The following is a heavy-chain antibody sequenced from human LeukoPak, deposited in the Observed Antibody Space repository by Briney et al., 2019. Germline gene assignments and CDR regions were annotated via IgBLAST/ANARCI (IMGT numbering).Heavy chain of an antibody. CDR2: IRSKAYGGTT. J-gene: IGHJ4*02. CDR3: TRVGSSGYYRGYFDY. CDR1: GFTFGDYA. D-gene: IGHD3-22*01. Sequence: GGSLRLSCTASGFTFGDYAMSWVRQAPGKGLEWVGFIRSKAYGGTTEYAASVKGRFTISRDDSKSIAYLQMNSLKTEDTAVYYCTRVGSSGYYRGYFDYWGQGTLVTVSS. V-gene: IGHV3-49*04.